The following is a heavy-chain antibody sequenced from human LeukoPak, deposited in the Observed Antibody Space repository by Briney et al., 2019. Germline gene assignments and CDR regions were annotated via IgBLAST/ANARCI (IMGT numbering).Heavy chain of an antibody. CDR1: GGSIRSYY. CDR2: IYYSGST. CDR3: AREITGTTWAFDI. D-gene: IGHD1-7*01. J-gene: IGHJ3*02. Sequence: PSETLSLTCTVSGGSIRSYYWSWIRQPPGKGLQWIGYIYYSGSTKYNPSLKSRVTISVDTSKNQFSLRLSSATAADTAVYYCAREITGTTWAFDIWGQGTLVTVSS. V-gene: IGHV4-59*08.